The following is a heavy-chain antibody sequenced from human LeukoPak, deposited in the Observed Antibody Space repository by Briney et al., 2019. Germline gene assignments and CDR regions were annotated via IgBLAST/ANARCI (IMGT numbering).Heavy chain of an antibody. J-gene: IGHJ6*02. CDR3: ARHRTPPYYYYGMDV. CDR2: INHSGST. D-gene: IGHD1-14*01. Sequence: PSETLSLTCAVYGGSFSGYYWSWIRPPPGKGLEWIGEINHSGSTNYNPSLKSRVTISVDTSKNQFSLKLSSVTAADTAVYYCARHRTPPYYYYGMDVWGQGTTVTVSS. V-gene: IGHV4-34*01. CDR1: GGSFSGYY.